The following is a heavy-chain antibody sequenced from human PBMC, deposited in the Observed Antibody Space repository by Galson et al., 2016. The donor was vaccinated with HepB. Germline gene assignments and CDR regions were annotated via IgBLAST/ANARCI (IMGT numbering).Heavy chain of an antibody. J-gene: IGHJ4*02. CDR1: GFSFSDYW. Sequence: SLRLSCAVSGFSFSDYWMHWVRQGPGKGLEWVSRINSDGSRTSYADSVKGRFTMSRDNAKNTLDLQMNTLRAEDTAVYYCARVGHLQVRGPIDYWGQGTLVTVSS. CDR3: ARVGHLQVRGPIDY. V-gene: IGHV3-74*01. CDR2: INSDGSRT. D-gene: IGHD2-2*01.